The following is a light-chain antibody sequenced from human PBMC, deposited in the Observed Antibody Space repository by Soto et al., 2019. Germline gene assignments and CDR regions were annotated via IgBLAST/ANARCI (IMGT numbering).Light chain of an antibody. CDR1: QDISNY. CDR3: QKYDHLPPT. V-gene: IGKV1-33*01. CDR2: DAS. Sequence: DIQMTQSPSSLSASVGDRVTITCQASQDISNYLNWYQHKPGKAPKLLIYDASNLETGVPSRFSGSGSWTNFTFTISSLQPEDIATYYCQKYDHLPPTFGQGTRLEIK. J-gene: IGKJ5*01.